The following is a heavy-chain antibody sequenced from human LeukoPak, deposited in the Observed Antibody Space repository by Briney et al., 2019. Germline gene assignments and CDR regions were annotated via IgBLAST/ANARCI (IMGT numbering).Heavy chain of an antibody. CDR2: INPNSGGT. CDR3: ARDSITMVRGVIHPYYYYGMDV. D-gene: IGHD3-10*01. J-gene: IGHJ6*02. V-gene: IGHV1-2*02. CDR1: GYTFAGYY. Sequence: ASVKVSCKASGYTFAGYYTHWVRQAPGQGLEWMGCINPNSGGTNYAQKFQGRVTMTRDTSISTAYMEPSRLRSDDTAVYYCARDSITMVRGVIHPYYYYGMDVWGQGTTVTVSS.